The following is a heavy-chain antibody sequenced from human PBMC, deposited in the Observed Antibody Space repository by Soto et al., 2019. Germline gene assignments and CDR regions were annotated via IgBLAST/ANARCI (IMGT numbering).Heavy chain of an antibody. CDR1: GFTFSSYA. J-gene: IGHJ4*02. CDR3: AKDLNWNYI. CDR2: ISGSGGST. Sequence: PGGSLRLSCAASGFTFSSYAMSWVRQAPGKGLDWVSAISGSGGSTYYADSVKGRFTISXXXSKXKXYLQXNSLRAEDTAVYYCAKDLNWNYIWGQGT. D-gene: IGHD1-7*01. V-gene: IGHV3-23*01.